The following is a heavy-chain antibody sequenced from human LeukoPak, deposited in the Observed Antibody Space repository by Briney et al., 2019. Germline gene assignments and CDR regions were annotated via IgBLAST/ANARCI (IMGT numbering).Heavy chain of an antibody. CDR1: GFTFSSYW. V-gene: IGHV3-7*01. Sequence: GGSLRLSCAASGFTFSSYWMSWVRQAPGKGLEWVANIKHDGSEQYYVDSVKGRFTISRDNAKNSLYLQMNGLRAEDTAVYYCARDLPNEEIFAVVPLFDYWGQGTLVTVSS. J-gene: IGHJ4*02. D-gene: IGHD3-3*01. CDR3: ARDLPNEEIFAVVPLFDY. CDR2: IKHDGSEQ.